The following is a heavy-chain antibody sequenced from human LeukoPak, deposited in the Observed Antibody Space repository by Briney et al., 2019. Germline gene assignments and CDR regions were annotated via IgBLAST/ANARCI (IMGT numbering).Heavy chain of an antibody. CDR2: IYSGGST. CDR3: AREFSTLN. V-gene: IGHV3-53*01. D-gene: IGHD2-2*01. J-gene: IGHJ4*02. CDR1: GFTFSDYY. Sequence: GGSLRLSCAASGFTFSDYYMSWIRQAPGKGLEWVSVIYSGGSTYYADSVKGRFTISRDNSMNTLYLQMNSLRAEDTAVYYCAREFSTLNWGQGTLVTVSS.